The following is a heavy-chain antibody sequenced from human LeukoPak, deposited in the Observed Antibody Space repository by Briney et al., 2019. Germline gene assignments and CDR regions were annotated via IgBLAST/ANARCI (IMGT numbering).Heavy chain of an antibody. CDR3: ARDRLGCGTTCYVTYPYYAMDV. CDR2: INPNSGGT. J-gene: IGHJ6*02. D-gene: IGHD2-2*01. V-gene: IGHV1-2*06. Sequence: ASVKVSCKASGYTFTGYYIHWVRQVPGQGLEWMGRINPNSGGTNYAQKFQGRVTMTRDTSISTAYMELSRLRFDDTAVYYCARDRLGCGTTCYVTYPYYAMDVWGQGTTVTVSS. CDR1: GYTFTGYY.